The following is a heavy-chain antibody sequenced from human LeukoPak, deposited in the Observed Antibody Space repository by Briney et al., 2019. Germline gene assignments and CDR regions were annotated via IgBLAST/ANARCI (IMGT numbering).Heavy chain of an antibody. CDR1: GFTFSSYS. D-gene: IGHD6-19*01. J-gene: IGHJ4*02. Sequence: GGSLRLSCAASGFTFSSYSMNWVRQAPGKGLEWVSSISSSSSYIYYADSVKGRFTISRDNAKNSLYLQMNSLRAEDTAVYYCARDASGQWLVFGSNIKYIDYWGQGTLVTVSS. CDR3: ARDASGQWLVFGSNIKYIDY. V-gene: IGHV3-21*01. CDR2: ISSSSSYI.